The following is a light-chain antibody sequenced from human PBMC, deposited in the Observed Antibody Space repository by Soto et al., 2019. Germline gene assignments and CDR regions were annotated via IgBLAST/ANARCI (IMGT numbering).Light chain of an antibody. Sequence: DIQMTQSPSSLSASVGDRVTISCRASQSISSHLNWYQQKPGKAPQLLIYAASSLQSGVPSRFSGSGSGTEFTLTVSSLQREDFATYYCQQSYSTPLTFGGGTNVEIK. J-gene: IGKJ4*01. CDR2: AAS. V-gene: IGKV1-39*01. CDR1: QSISSH. CDR3: QQSYSTPLT.